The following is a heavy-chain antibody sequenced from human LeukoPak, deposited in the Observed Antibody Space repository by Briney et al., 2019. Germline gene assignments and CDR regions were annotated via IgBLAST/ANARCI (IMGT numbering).Heavy chain of an antibody. Sequence: GESLKISCRVSGDGFDNYWIGWVRHMSGEGLQWVAIIHPSSSATHYSPSFQGRVSISADKAITTAYLQWNSLRTSDTAMYYCARQRWTATAPFDYWGQGTLVTVSS. CDR2: IHPSSSAT. CDR1: GDGFDNYW. V-gene: IGHV5-51*01. D-gene: IGHD5-18*01. CDR3: ARQRWTATAPFDY. J-gene: IGHJ4*02.